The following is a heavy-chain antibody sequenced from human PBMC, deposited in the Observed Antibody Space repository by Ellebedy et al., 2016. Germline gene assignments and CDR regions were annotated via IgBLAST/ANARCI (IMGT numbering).Heavy chain of an antibody. V-gene: IGHV1-18*01. CDR3: ARDTRDGVGTSEAFYDP. Sequence: ASVKVSCXASGYTFTSFGISWVRQAPGQGLEWLGWISPYKGSIDYAKKFQGRVSMTTDTSTRTAYMELRSLRFDDTAVYYCARDTRDGVGTSEAFYDPWGQGTLVTVS. CDR1: GYTFTSFG. D-gene: IGHD4-23*01. CDR2: ISPYKGSI. J-gene: IGHJ5*02.